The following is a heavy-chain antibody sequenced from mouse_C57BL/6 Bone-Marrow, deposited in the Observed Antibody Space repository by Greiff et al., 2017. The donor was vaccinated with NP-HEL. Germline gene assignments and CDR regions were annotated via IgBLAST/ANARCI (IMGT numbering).Heavy chain of an antibody. CDR1: GYTFTDYY. V-gene: IGHV1-75*01. Sequence: VQGVESGPELVKPGASVKISCKASGYTFTDYYINWVKQRPGQGLEWIGWIFPGSGSTYYNEKFKGKATLTVDKSSSTAYMLLSSLTSEDSAVYFCARPNYYGSSPFAYWGQGTLVTVSA. D-gene: IGHD1-1*01. J-gene: IGHJ3*01. CDR2: IFPGSGST. CDR3: ARPNYYGSSPFAY.